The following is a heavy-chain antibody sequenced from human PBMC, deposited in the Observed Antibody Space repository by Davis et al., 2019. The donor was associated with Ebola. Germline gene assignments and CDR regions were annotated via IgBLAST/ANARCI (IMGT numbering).Heavy chain of an antibody. CDR1: GGSISSGDYY. CDR3: ARHCPKNYDFWTGFPSYFDY. Sequence: PSETLSLTCTVSGGSISSGDYYWSWIRQPPGKGLEWIGYIYYSGSTYYNPSLKSRVTISVDTSKNQFSLKLSSVTAADTAVYYCARHCPKNYDFWTGFPSYFDYWGQGTLVTVSS. D-gene: IGHD3-3*01. CDR2: IYYSGST. V-gene: IGHV4-30-4*08. J-gene: IGHJ4*02.